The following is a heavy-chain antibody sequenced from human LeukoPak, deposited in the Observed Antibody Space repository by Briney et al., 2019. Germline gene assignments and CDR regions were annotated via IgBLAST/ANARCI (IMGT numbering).Heavy chain of an antibody. V-gene: IGHV3-53*01. CDR3: ARVAGWHWFDP. CDR2: IYSGGST. CDR1: GFTVSSNY. J-gene: IGHJ5*02. Sequence: QTGGSLRLSCAASGFTVSSNYMSWVRQAPGKGLEWVSVIYSGGSTYYGDSVKGRFTISRDNSKNTVYLQMNNMRVDDTAVYYCARVAGWHWFDPWGQGTLVTVSS. D-gene: IGHD6-19*01.